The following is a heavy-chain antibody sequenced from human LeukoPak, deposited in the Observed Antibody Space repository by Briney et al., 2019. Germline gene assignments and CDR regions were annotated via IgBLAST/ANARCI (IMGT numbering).Heavy chain of an antibody. D-gene: IGHD1-1*01. V-gene: IGHV3-66*01. Sequence: GGSLRLSCAASGFTFSSYAMHWVRQAPGMGLEWVSVIYSGGTTYYADSVKGRFTISRDNSKNTLYLQMNSLRAEDTAAYYCARTTTFAPHFDYWGQGTLVTVSS. CDR2: IYSGGTT. CDR3: ARTTTFAPHFDY. J-gene: IGHJ4*02. CDR1: GFTFSSYA.